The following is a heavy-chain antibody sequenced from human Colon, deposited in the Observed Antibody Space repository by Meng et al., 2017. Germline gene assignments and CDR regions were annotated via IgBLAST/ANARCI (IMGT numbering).Heavy chain of an antibody. CDR3: ARGRYSGYLP. CDR1: GGSFSGYY. CDR2: INHSGST. Sequence: QVPLQQWGAGLLKPSVTLSLSCAVYGGSFSGYYWSWIRQPPGKGLEWIGEINHSGSTNYNPSLKSRVTISVDTSKNQFSLKLSSVTAADTAVYYCARGRYSGYLPWGQGTLVTVSS. V-gene: IGHV4-34*01. D-gene: IGHD5-12*01. J-gene: IGHJ5*02.